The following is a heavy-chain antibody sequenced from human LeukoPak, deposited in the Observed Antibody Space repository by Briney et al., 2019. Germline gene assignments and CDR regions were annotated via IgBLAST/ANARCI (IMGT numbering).Heavy chain of an antibody. Sequence: SVKVSCKASGGTFSSYAISWVRQAPGQGLERMGGIIPIFGTANYAQKFQGRVTITADESTSTAYMELSSLRSEDTAVYYCASSYYDFWSGYHRFDYWGQGTLVTVSS. V-gene: IGHV1-69*01. CDR3: ASSYYDFWSGYHRFDY. J-gene: IGHJ4*02. CDR2: IIPIFGTA. D-gene: IGHD3-3*01. CDR1: GGTFSSYA.